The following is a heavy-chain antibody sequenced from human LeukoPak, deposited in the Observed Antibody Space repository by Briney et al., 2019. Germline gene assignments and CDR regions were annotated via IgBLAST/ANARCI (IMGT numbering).Heavy chain of an antibody. CDR3: TLTTVTTKAFDI. CDR1: GYTFTSYA. J-gene: IGHJ3*02. CDR2: INAGNGNT. Sequence: ASVKVSCKAPGYTFTSYAMHWVRQAPGQRLEWMGWINAGNGNTKYSQKFQGRVTITRDTSASTAYMELSSLRSEDTAVYYCTLTTVTTKAFDIWGQGTMVTVSS. V-gene: IGHV1-3*01. D-gene: IGHD4-11*01.